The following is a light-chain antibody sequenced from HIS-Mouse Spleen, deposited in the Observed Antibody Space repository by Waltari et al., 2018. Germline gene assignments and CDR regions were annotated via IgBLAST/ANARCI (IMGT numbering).Light chain of an antibody. CDR3: YSTDSSGNHRV. V-gene: IGLV3-10*01. J-gene: IGLJ2*01. Sequence: SYELTQPPSVSVSPGQTARITCSGDALPKKYAYWYQQKSGQAPVLVIYEDSKRPSGSRERCSGSSSGKMATWTISGAQVEDEADYYCYSTDSSGNHRVFGGGTKLTVL. CDR2: EDS. CDR1: ALPKKY.